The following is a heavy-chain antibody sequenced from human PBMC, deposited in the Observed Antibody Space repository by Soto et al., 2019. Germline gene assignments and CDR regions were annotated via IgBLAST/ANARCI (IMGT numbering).Heavy chain of an antibody. V-gene: IGHV3-30-3*01. J-gene: IGHJ6*02. D-gene: IGHD2-2*01. CDR3: ARDRGSKSYYYYGMEV. CDR2: ISYDGSNK. Sequence: GGSLRLSCAASGFTFSDYYMSWVRQAPGKGLEWVAVISYDGSNKYYADSVKGRFTISRDNSKNTLYVQMNSLRAEDTAVYYCARDRGSKSYYYYGMEVWGQGTTVTVSS. CDR1: GFTFSDYY.